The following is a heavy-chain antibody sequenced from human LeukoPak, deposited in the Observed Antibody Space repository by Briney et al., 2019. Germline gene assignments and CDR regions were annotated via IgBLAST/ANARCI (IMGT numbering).Heavy chain of an antibody. V-gene: IGHV3-33*01. Sequence: GGSLRLSCAAPGFTFSSYGMHWVRQAPGKGLEWVAVIWFDGSNKYYADSVKGRFTISRDNSKNTLYLQMSSLRAEDTAVYYCARDRSRYYGMDVWGQGTTVTAS. J-gene: IGHJ6*02. CDR2: IWFDGSNK. D-gene: IGHD6-25*01. CDR3: ARDRSRYYGMDV. CDR1: GFTFSSYG.